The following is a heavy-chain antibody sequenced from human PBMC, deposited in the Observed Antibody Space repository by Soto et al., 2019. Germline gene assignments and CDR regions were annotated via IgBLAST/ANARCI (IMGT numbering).Heavy chain of an antibody. CDR2: IYYTGNT. V-gene: IGHV4-31*03. J-gene: IGHJ2*01. Sequence: QVQLQESGPGLVKPSETLSLTCTVSGVSISTGGRFWSWVRQLPGKGLEWIGYIYYTGNTDYNRSLKSRLTISGDTSKNHFSLNLRSVTAADTAVYYCAMALRPTGSPGYWYFDLWGRGTLVTVSS. CDR3: AMALRPTGSPGYWYFDL. D-gene: IGHD1-1*01. CDR1: GVSISTGGRF.